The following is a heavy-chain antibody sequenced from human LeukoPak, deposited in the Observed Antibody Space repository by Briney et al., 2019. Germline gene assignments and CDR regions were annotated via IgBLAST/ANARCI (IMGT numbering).Heavy chain of an antibody. CDR1: GFTFSSYS. Sequence: PGGSLRLSCAASGFTFSSYSMNWVRQAPGKGLEWVASISSSSSYIYYADSVKGRFTISRDNAKNSLYLQMNSLRAEDTAVYYCARTRDSTMKDAFDIWGQGTMVTVSS. J-gene: IGHJ3*02. D-gene: IGHD2/OR15-2a*01. V-gene: IGHV3-21*01. CDR3: ARTRDSTMKDAFDI. CDR2: ISSSSSYI.